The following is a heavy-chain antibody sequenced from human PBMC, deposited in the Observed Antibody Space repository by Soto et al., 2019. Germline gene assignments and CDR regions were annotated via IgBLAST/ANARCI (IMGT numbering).Heavy chain of an antibody. J-gene: IGHJ5*02. Sequence: SVKVSCKASGGTFSSYAISWVRQAPGQGLEWMGGIIPIFGTAHYAQTFQGRVTITADESTSTAYMELSSLRSEDTAVYYCARDSSSSSYNWFDPWGQGTLVTVSS. CDR1: GGTFSSYA. CDR2: IIPIFGTA. CDR3: ARDSSSSSYNWFDP. D-gene: IGHD2-2*01. V-gene: IGHV1-69*13.